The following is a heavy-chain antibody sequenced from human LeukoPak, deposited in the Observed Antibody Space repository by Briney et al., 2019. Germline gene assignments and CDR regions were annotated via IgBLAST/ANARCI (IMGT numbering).Heavy chain of an antibody. V-gene: IGHV4-4*07. D-gene: IGHD2-21*01. CDR2: IYTSGST. CDR3: ARDLVVIGDFEAFDI. J-gene: IGHJ3*02. CDR1: GGSISSYY. Sequence: SETLSLTCTVSGGSISSYYWSWIRQPAGKGLEWTGRIYTSGSTNYNPSLKSRVTISVDTSKNQFSLKLSSVTAADTAVYYCARDLVVIGDFEAFDIWGQGTMVTVSS.